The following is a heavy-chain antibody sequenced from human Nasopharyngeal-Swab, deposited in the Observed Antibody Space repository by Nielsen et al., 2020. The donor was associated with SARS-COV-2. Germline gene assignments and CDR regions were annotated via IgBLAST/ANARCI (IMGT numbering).Heavy chain of an antibody. Sequence: VRQDPGRGLEWVLNITLNTRTVYYAVSVKGRFTSARDNAKNSLYLQMNSLTVEYTAVYYCVKHQGSSSDQWGQGTQVTVSS. J-gene: IGHJ4*02. CDR2: ITLNTRTV. V-gene: IGHV3-48*01. CDR3: VKHQGSSSDQ.